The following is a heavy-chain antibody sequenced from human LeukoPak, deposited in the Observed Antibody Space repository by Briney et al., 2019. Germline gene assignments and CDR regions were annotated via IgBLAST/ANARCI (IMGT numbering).Heavy chain of an antibody. CDR1: GFTFSSNG. J-gene: IGHJ5*01. Sequence: GGSLRLSCAASGFTFSSNGMNWVRQAPGKGLEWVSSISSSSGYIFYADSVKGRFTVSRDNAKNSLYLQMNSLRAEDTAVYYCARGPDRLRNWFDSWGQGSLVTVSS. V-gene: IGHV3-21*01. CDR3: ARGPDRLRNWFDS. D-gene: IGHD1-14*01. CDR2: ISSSSGYI.